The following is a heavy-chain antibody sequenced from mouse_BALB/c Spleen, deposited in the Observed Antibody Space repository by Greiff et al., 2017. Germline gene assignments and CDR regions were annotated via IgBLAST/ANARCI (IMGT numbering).Heavy chain of an antibody. CDR1: GFSLTSYG. J-gene: IGHJ2*01. CDR3: AREDYGSTYFDY. V-gene: IGHV2-9*02. CDR2: IWAGGST. D-gene: IGHD1-1*01. Sequence: VKLEESGPGLVAPSQSLSITCTVSGFSLTSYGVHWVRQPPGKGLEWLGVIWAGGSTNYNSALMSRLSISKDNSKSQVFLKMNSLQTDDTAMYYCAREDYGSTYFDYWGQGTTLTVSS.